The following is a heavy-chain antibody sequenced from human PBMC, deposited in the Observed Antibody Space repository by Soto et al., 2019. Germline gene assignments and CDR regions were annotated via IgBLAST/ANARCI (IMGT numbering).Heavy chain of an antibody. CDR1: GGSISSGGYY. J-gene: IGHJ5*02. D-gene: IGHD4-4*01. Sequence: QVQLQESGPGLVKPSQTLSLTCTVSGGSISSGGYYWSWIRQHPGKGLEWIGYIYYSGSTYYNPSLQSRVTISVDTSKNQFSLKLSSVTAADTAVYYCARVGTVTTDGWFDPWGQGTLVTVSS. V-gene: IGHV4-31*03. CDR3: ARVGTVTTDGWFDP. CDR2: IYYSGST.